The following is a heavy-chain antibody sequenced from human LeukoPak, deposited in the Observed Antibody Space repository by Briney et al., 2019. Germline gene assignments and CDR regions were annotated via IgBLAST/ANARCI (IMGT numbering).Heavy chain of an antibody. V-gene: IGHV1-18*01. CDR3: ARDRISLMAAVGTEHDY. CDR1: GYTFTSYG. J-gene: IGHJ4*02. D-gene: IGHD6-13*01. CDR2: ISAYNGNT. Sequence: ASVKVSCKASGYTFTSYGISWVRQAPGQGLEWMGWISAYNGNTNYAQKLQGRVTMTTDTSTSTAFMELRSLRSDDTAVYYCARDRISLMAAVGTEHDYWGQGTLVTVSS.